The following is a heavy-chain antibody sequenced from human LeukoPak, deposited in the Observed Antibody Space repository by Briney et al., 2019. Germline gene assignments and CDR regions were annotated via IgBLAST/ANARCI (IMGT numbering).Heavy chain of an antibody. CDR2: ISPISSM. CDR3: ARWGGYCGGDCPALDY. CDR1: GFTFSSYE. D-gene: IGHD2-21*02. Sequence: GGSLRLSCAASGFTFSSYEMNWVRQAPGKGLEWVSSISPISSMYYADSVKGRFTISRDNAKNSLCLQMNSLRAEDTAVYYCARWGGYCGGDCPALDYWGQGTLVTVSS. V-gene: IGHV3-69-1*01. J-gene: IGHJ4*02.